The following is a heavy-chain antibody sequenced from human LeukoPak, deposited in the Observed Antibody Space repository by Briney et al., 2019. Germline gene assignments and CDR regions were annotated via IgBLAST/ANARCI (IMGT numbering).Heavy chain of an antibody. Sequence: PSETLSLTCAVYGGSFSGYYWSWIRQPPGKGLEWIGEINHSGSTNYNPSLKSRVTISVDTSKNQFSLKLSSVTAADTAVCYCASTYSRRFNPWGQGTLVTVSS. D-gene: IGHD6-13*01. V-gene: IGHV4-34*01. CDR3: ASTYSRRFNP. CDR1: GGSFSGYY. CDR2: INHSGST. J-gene: IGHJ5*02.